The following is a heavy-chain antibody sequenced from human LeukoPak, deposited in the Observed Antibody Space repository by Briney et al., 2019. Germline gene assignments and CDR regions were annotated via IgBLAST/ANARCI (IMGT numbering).Heavy chain of an antibody. CDR3: TTEFWGSYNY. Sequence: PGGSLRLSCAASGFTFSTYGMHWVRQAPGKGLEWVAVIWYDGSIKYYADSVKDRFTISRDNSKNTLYLQMNSLRAEDTGVYYCTTEFWGSYNYWGQGTLVTVSS. D-gene: IGHD7-27*01. CDR1: GFTFSTYG. CDR2: IWYDGSIK. V-gene: IGHV3-33*01. J-gene: IGHJ4*02.